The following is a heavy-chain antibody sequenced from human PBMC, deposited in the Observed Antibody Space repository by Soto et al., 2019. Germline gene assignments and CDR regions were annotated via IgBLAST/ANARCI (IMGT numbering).Heavy chain of an antibody. V-gene: IGHV3-33*01. D-gene: IGHD6-13*01. J-gene: IGHJ6*02. CDR3: ARESPPRIAAGAGHGMDV. CDR1: GFTFSSYG. CDR2: IWYDGSNK. Sequence: QVQLVESGGGVVQPGRSLRLSCAASGFTFSSYGMHWVRQAPGKGLEWVAVIWYDGSNKYYADSVKGRFTISRDNSKNTLYLQMNSLRAEDTAVYYCARESPPRIAAGAGHGMDVWGQGTTVTVSS.